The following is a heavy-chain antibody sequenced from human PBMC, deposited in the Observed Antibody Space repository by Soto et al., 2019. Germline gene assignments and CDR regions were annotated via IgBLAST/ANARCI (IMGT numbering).Heavy chain of an antibody. CDR1: GYTFTSYY. CDR2: ISPSSGGT. CDR3: TRSIITTAGTDAFDL. Sequence: QVQLVQSGAEVKKPGASVRVSCKASGYTFTSYYIHWVRQAPGHGPEWMGMISPSSGGTDYAQKXQSXXTXPRDTSTSTVYMELSSLRSEDTAVYYCTRSIITTAGTDAFDLWGQGTLVTVSS. D-gene: IGHD6-13*01. J-gene: IGHJ3*01. V-gene: IGHV1-46*03.